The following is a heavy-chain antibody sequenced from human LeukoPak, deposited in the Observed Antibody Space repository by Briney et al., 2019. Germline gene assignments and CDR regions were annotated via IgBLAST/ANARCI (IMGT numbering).Heavy chain of an antibody. CDR3: ARPDSSGYFD. J-gene: IGHJ4*02. Sequence: GGSLRLSCAASGFTVSNNYMSWVRQAPGKGLEWVSVIYSGGSTYYADSVKGRFTISRDNAKNSLYLQMNSLRAEDTAVYYCARPDSSGYFDWGQGTLVTVSS. V-gene: IGHV3-53*01. CDR2: IYSGGST. CDR1: GFTVSNNY. D-gene: IGHD3-22*01.